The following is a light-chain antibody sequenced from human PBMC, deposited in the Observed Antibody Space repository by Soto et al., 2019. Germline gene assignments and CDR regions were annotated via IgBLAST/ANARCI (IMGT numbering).Light chain of an antibody. CDR1: QSVSSN. CDR2: GAS. V-gene: IGKV3-20*01. Sequence: IVLTQSPGTLSLSPGERATLSCRASQSVSSNLAWYQQKPGQAPRLLIYGASSRATGIPDRFSGSGSGTDFTLTISRLEPGDFAVYYCQQYGSSITFGQGTRLEIK. CDR3: QQYGSSIT. J-gene: IGKJ5*01.